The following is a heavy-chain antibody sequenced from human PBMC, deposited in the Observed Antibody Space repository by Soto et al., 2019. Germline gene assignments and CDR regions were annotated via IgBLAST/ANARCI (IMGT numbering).Heavy chain of an antibody. CDR2: ISGSGGST. J-gene: IGHJ6*01. D-gene: IGHD2-21*01. CDR3: ANLCPYYYCGKDA. CDR1: GFTFSSYA. V-gene: IGHV3-23*01. Sequence: EVQLLESGGGLVQPGGSLRLSCAASGFTFSSYAMSWVRQAPGKGLEWVSAISGSGGSTYYADSVKSRFTISRDNSKNTRYLQMNSLRAEDTAVDYCANLCPYYYCGKDAWGQWTTVTVAS.